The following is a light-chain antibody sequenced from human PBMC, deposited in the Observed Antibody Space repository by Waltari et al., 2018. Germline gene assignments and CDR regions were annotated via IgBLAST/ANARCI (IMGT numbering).Light chain of an antibody. CDR1: ESIGNR. Sequence: DIQLTQSPSSLSASVGDRVSITCRASESIGNRLNWYQQRPGKAPKLLIYAASTLQSGVPSRFTGSGSGTDFTLTISSLQPEDFATYYCQQSYTTPRTYKNPWTFGQGTQVEIK. J-gene: IGKJ1*01. CDR2: AAS. V-gene: IGKV1-39*01. CDR3: QQSYTTPRTYKNPWT.